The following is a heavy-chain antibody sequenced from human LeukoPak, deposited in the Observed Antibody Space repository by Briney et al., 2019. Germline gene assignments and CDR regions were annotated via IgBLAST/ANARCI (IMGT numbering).Heavy chain of an antibody. CDR2: ISSGGNIM. CDR3: SRNADS. V-gene: IGHV3-48*03. Sequence: GGSLRLSCAASGFTFSSYAMSWVRQAPGKGLEWVSYISSGGNIMYYADSVKGRFTISRDNAKNSLSLQMNSLRAEDTAVYCCSRNADSWGQGTLVTVSS. J-gene: IGHJ4*02. CDR1: GFTFSSYA.